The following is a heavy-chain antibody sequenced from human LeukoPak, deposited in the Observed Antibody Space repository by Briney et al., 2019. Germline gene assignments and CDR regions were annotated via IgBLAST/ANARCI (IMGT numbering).Heavy chain of an antibody. Sequence: PGGSLRLSCAASGFTFSDYYMSWVRQAPGKGVEGGSYISSSGSNIYYADSVKGRFTISRDNAKNSLYLQMNSLRAEDTAVYYCARAIGGNSDYWGQGTLVTVSS. CDR3: ARAIGGNSDY. V-gene: IGHV3-11*01. J-gene: IGHJ4*02. CDR2: ISSSGSNI. D-gene: IGHD4-23*01. CDR1: GFTFSDYY.